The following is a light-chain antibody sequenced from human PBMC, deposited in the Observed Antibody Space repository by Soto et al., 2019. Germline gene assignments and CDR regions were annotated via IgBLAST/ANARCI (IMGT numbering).Light chain of an antibody. CDR1: QSVSSSD. V-gene: IGKV3-15*01. Sequence: EIVMTQSPATLSVSPGERATLSCRARQSVSSSDSAWYHQKPGQAPSLLIYGASTRATGIPDRFSGSGSWTEFTLRILSLKSQHFAVYFCNQYKNRRITSGQGTRLEIK. CDR3: NQYKNRRIT. J-gene: IGKJ5*01. CDR2: GAS.